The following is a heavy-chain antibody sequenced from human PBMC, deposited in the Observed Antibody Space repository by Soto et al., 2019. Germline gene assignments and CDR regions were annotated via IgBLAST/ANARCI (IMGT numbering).Heavy chain of an antibody. V-gene: IGHV4-59*01. D-gene: IGHD3-22*01. J-gene: IGHJ6*02. CDR2: IYYSGST. CDR1: GGSISSYY. Sequence: SETLSLTCTVSGGSISSYYWSWIRQPPGKGLEWIGYIYYSGSTNYYPSLKSRVTISVDTSKNQFSLKLSSVTAADTAVYYCASDRRIVVPNYYYGMDVWGQGTTVTAP. CDR3: ASDRRIVVPNYYYGMDV.